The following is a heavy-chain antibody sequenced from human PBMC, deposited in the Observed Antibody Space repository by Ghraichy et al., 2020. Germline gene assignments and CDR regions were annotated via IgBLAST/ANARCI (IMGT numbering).Heavy chain of an antibody. V-gene: IGHV1-8*01. J-gene: IGHJ6*04. CDR3: AVNVRFLEWLPKEDV. D-gene: IGHD3-3*01. Sequence: ASVKVSCKASGYTFTSYDINWVRQATGQGLEWMGWMNPNSGNTGYAQKFQGRVTMTRNTSISTAYMELSSLRSEDTAVYYCAVNVRFLEWLPKEDVWGKGTTVTVSS. CDR1: GYTFTSYD. CDR2: MNPNSGNT.